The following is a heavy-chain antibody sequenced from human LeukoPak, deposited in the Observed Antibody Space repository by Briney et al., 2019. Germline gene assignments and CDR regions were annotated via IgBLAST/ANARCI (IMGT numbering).Heavy chain of an antibody. Sequence: SETLSLTCTVSGGSISSSSYYWGWIRQPPGKGLEWIGSIYYSGSTYYNPSLKSRVTISVDTSKNQFSLKLSSVTAADTAVYYCATYYYGSGSYYKTPYYYYYMDVWGKGTTVTVSS. J-gene: IGHJ6*03. D-gene: IGHD3-10*01. CDR3: ATYYYGSGSYYKTPYYYYYMDV. V-gene: IGHV4-39*07. CDR1: GGSISSSSYY. CDR2: IYYSGST.